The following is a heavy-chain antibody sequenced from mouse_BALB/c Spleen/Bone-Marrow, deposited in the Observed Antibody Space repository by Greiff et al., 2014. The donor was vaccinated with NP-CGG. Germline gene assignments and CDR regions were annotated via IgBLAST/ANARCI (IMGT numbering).Heavy chain of an antibody. CDR1: GYSFTGYN. D-gene: IGHD2-10*01. Sequence: EVKVVESGPELGKPGASVKISCKASGYSFTGYNMYWVKQSHRKSLEWIGYIDPYNGGTSYNQKSKGKATLTVDKSSSTAYMHLNSLTSEDSAIYYCAREAAYYGNYGAMDYWGQGTSVTVSS. V-gene: IGHV1S135*01. J-gene: IGHJ4*01. CDR3: AREAAYYGNYGAMDY. CDR2: IDPYNGGT.